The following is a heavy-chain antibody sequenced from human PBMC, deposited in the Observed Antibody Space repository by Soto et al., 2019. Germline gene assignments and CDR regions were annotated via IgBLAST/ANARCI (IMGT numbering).Heavy chain of an antibody. D-gene: IGHD3-22*01. CDR1: GFTFNRYA. Sequence: LRLSCTASGFTFNRYAMGWVRQAPGKGLQWVAGISASGGSTYYGPSVKGRFTISRDSSKNTLHLQIDSLRGEDTAIYYCAKATTYSYDTDAFDFWGHGTMVTVSS. V-gene: IGHV3-23*01. CDR2: ISASGGST. J-gene: IGHJ3*01. CDR3: AKATTYSYDTDAFDF.